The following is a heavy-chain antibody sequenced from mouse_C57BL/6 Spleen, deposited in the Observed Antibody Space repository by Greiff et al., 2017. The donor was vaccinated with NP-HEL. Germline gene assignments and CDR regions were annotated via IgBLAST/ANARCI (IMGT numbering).Heavy chain of an antibody. D-gene: IGHD2-3*01. CDR3: ARERLLDYAMDY. CDR1: GYAFSSSW. V-gene: IGHV1-82*01. Sequence: QVQLQQSGPELVKPGASVKISCKASGYAFSSSWMNWVKQRPGKGLEWIGRIYPGDGDTNYNGKFKGKATLTADKSSSTAYLQLSSLTAEDSAVYICARERLLDYAMDYWGQGTSVTVSS. CDR2: IYPGDGDT. J-gene: IGHJ4*01.